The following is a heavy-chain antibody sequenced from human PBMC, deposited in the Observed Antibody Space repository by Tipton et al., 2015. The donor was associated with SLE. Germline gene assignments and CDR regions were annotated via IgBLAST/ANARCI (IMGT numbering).Heavy chain of an antibody. J-gene: IGHJ5*02. Sequence: TLSLTCTLSGDSISSRNYYWTWIRQPAGKGLEWIGHLYTSGFTNYNPSLKSRVTMTVDTSKSQFSLKLTSVTAADTAVYYCARPGGMLQGENWFDPWGRGILVTVSS. V-gene: IGHV4-61*09. D-gene: IGHD3-16*01. CDR1: GDSISSRNYY. CDR3: ARPGGMLQGENWFDP. CDR2: LYTSGFT.